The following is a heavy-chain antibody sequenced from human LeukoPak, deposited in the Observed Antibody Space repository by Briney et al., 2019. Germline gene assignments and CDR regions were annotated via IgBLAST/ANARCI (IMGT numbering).Heavy chain of an antibody. CDR3: ARRQGCSSTSCPPDY. Sequence: GESLKISCRGSGYSFNTYWIGWAGQMPGKGLEWMEIIYPGDSDTRYSPSFQGQVTMSADKSINTAYLQWSSLKASDTAMYYCARRQGCSSTSCPPDYWGQGTLVTVSS. V-gene: IGHV5-51*01. J-gene: IGHJ4*02. CDR2: IYPGDSDT. D-gene: IGHD2-2*01. CDR1: GYSFNTYW.